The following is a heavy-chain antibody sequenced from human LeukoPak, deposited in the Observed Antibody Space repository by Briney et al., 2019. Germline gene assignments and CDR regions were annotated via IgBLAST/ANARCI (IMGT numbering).Heavy chain of an antibody. Sequence: GESLKISCKGSGYRFTNYWTGWVRQMPGKGLEWMGIIYPSDSDTRYSPSFQGQVTIPADKSITTAYLQWSSLKASDTAIYYCARGPIWSGDSYFDYSGQGTLVTVSS. J-gene: IGHJ4*02. D-gene: IGHD3-10*01. V-gene: IGHV5-51*01. CDR1: GYRFTNYW. CDR2: IYPSDSDT. CDR3: ARGPIWSGDSYFDY.